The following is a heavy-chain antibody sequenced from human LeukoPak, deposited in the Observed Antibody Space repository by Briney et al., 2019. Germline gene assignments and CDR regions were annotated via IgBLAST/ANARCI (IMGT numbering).Heavy chain of an antibody. CDR2: INTDGSST. Sequence: GSLRLSCAASRFTFSSYWMHWVRQPPGKGLVWVSRINTDGSSTSYADSVKGRFTISRDNAKNTLYLEMNSLRAEDTAVYYCARDSSWLVYGFDVWGQGTKVTVS. V-gene: IGHV3-74*01. CDR3: ARDSSWLVYGFDV. CDR1: RFTFSSYW. J-gene: IGHJ6*02. D-gene: IGHD6-19*01.